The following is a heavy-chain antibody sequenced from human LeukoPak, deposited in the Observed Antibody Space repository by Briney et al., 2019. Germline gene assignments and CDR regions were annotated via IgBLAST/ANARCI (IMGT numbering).Heavy chain of an antibody. CDR2: IVVGSGNT. J-gene: IGHJ5*02. CDR1: VFTFTSSA. D-gene: IGHD6-13*01. Sequence: GASVKVSCKASVFTFTSSAVQWVRQARGQRLEWIGWIVVGSGNTNYAQKFQGRVTMTRDTSTSTVYMELSSLRSEDTAVYYCARDLDSSNPPQNWFDPWGQGTLVTVSS. V-gene: IGHV1-58*01. CDR3: ARDLDSSNPPQNWFDP.